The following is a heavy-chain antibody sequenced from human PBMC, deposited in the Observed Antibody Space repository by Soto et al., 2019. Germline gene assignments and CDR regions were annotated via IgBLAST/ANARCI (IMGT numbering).Heavy chain of an antibody. Sequence: EVQLVESGGGLVKPGGSLRLSCAASGFTFSDYDMTWVHQAPGKGLEWVSSITSNSIYKYSADSLKGRFTISRDNAKNTLFLQINSLRAEDTAVYYCARDLSGGNYYYHGLDVWGQGTTVTVSS. J-gene: IGHJ6*02. CDR2: ITSNSIYK. CDR3: ARDLSGGNYYYHGLDV. CDR1: GFTFSDYD. V-gene: IGHV3-21*01. D-gene: IGHD1-26*01.